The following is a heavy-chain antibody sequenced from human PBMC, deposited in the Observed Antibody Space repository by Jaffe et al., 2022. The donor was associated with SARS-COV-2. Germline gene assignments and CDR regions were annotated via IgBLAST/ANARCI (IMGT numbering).Heavy chain of an antibody. Sequence: QVQLVESGGGVVQPGRSLRLSCAASGFTFSSYAMHWVRQAPGKGLEWVAVISYDGSNKYYADSVKGRFTISRDNSKNTLYLQMNSLRAEDTAVYYCARDIEKLEMATSFDYWGQGTLVTVSS. V-gene: IGHV3-30-3*01. J-gene: IGHJ4*02. CDR2: ISYDGSNK. CDR3: ARDIEKLEMATSFDY. CDR1: GFTFSSYA. D-gene: IGHD5-12*01.